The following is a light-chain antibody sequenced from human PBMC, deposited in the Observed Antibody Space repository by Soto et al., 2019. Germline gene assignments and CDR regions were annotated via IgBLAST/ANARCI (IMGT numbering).Light chain of an antibody. CDR1: SSDVGSYNF. CDR2: DVI. Sequence: QSVLTQPPSASGSPGQSVTISCTGTSSDVGSYNFVSWYQHHPGKAPKLMLYDVIKRPSGVPDRFSGSKSGNTASLTVSGLQAEDEADYYCSSYGGSNNFVVFDGGTKVTVL. V-gene: IGLV2-8*01. J-gene: IGLJ2*01. CDR3: SSYGGSNNFVV.